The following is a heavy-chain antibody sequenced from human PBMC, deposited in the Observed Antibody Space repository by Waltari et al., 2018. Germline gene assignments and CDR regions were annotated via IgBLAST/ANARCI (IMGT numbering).Heavy chain of an antibody. Sequence: QVQLQESGPGLVKPSETLSLTCTVSGGSIRSYYWSWIRQPAGKGLGWIGRIYTSGSTNYNPSLKSRVTMSVDTSKNQFSLKLSSVTAADTAVYYCARASPRLRYGDRNYDWYFDLWGRGTLVTVSS. J-gene: IGHJ2*01. V-gene: IGHV4-4*07. CDR2: IYTSGST. CDR1: GGSIRSYY. D-gene: IGHD4-17*01. CDR3: ARASPRLRYGDRNYDWYFDL.